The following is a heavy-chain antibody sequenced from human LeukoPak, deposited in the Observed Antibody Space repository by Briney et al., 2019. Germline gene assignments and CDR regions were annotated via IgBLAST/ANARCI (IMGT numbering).Heavy chain of an antibody. CDR3: AGPGPVGSFAS. V-gene: IGHV3-33*03. CDR1: HFTFSKYI. J-gene: IGHJ4*02. CDR2: IWYDGDYK. Sequence: PGGSLRLSCAASHFTFSKYIMHWVRQAPGKGLEWVAAIWYDGDYKYFGQSVKGQFTISRDNSKNTLYLQMNSLRVEDTAVYYCAGPGPVGSFASWGQGTLVTVSS. D-gene: IGHD1-14*01.